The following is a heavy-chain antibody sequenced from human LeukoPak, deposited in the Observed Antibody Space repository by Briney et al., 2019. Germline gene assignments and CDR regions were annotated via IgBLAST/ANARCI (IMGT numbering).Heavy chain of an antibody. V-gene: IGHV4-34*01. CDR2: INHSGST. J-gene: IGHJ6*03. Sequence: SETLSLTCAVYGGSFSGYYWSWIRQPPGKGLEWIGEINHSGSTNYNPSLKSRVTISVDTSKNQFSLKLSSVAAADMAVYYCARRRASYYYYYMDVWGKGTTVTVSS. CDR3: ARRRASYYYYYMDV. CDR1: GGSFSGYY.